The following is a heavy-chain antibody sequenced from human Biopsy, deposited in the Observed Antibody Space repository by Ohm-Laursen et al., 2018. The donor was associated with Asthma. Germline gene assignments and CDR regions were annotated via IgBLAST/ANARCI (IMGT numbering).Heavy chain of an antibody. Sequence: GSSVKVSCKGSRDIFSSYGFSWVRQAPGQGLEWMGGIIPISLTPSYARRFRGRVTISADEYTRTAYMELSNLRSEDTAVYYCARDPSYFDPSVEGWHLWGQGTMVTVSS. CDR1: RDIFSSYG. J-gene: IGHJ3*01. CDR2: IIPISLTP. CDR3: ARDPSYFDPSVEGWHL. D-gene: IGHD3-22*01. V-gene: IGHV1-69*01.